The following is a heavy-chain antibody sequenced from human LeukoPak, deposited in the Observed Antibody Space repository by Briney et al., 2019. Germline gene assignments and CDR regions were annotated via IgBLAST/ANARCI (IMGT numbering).Heavy chain of an antibody. V-gene: IGHV3-43*01. D-gene: IGHD2-15*01. J-gene: IGHJ4*02. CDR3: AKGGQVVESRWAWPDY. CDR1: GFMFHDYT. CDR2: ISWNGGST. Sequence: GSLRLSCAAPGFMFHDYTMHWVRQAPGKGLEWVSLISWNGGSTYYADSMKGRFTISRDNSKDSLYLQMNSLRTEDTALYYCAKGGQVVESRWAWPDYWGQGTLVTVSS.